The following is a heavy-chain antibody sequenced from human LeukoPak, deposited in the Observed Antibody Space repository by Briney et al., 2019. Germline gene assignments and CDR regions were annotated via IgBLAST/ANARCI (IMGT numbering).Heavy chain of an antibody. V-gene: IGHV3-23*01. CDR3: AKRRTTVVTLDS. J-gene: IGHJ4*02. Sequence: GGSLRLSCTASGFTFTDYAMSWVRQGPGKGLEWVSAVSGNGGSTYYADAVKGRFTISRDNSKNTVYLQMNSLRGEDTAVYYCAKRRTTVVTLDSWGQGALVTVSS. CDR1: GFTFTDYA. D-gene: IGHD4-23*01. CDR2: VSGNGGST.